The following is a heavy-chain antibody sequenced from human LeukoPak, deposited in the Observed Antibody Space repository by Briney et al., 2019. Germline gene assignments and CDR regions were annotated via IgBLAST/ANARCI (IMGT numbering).Heavy chain of an antibody. J-gene: IGHJ4*02. V-gene: IGHV3-23*01. CDR3: AREPTAAGYVDY. Sequence: PGGSLRLSCAASGFTFTTYAMSWVRQAPGRGLEWVSAISGSGTRTYYADSVKGRFTVSRDNSKNTLYLQMNSPRAEDTAIYYCAREPTAAGYVDYWGQGTLATVSS. D-gene: IGHD2-2*01. CDR2: ISGSGTRT. CDR1: GFTFTTYA.